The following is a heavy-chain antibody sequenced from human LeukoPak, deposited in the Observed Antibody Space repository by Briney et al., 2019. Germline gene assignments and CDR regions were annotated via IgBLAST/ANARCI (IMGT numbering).Heavy chain of an antibody. V-gene: IGHV3-23*01. D-gene: IGHD6-19*01. CDR3: AKGSGWPAPKSYYMDV. J-gene: IGHJ6*03. CDR1: GFTFSSYA. Sequence: GGSLRLSCAASGFTFSSYAMSWVRQAPGKGLEWVSAISGSGGSTYYADSVKGRFTISRDNSKNTLYLQMNSLRAEDTAVYYCAKGSGWPAPKSYYMDVWGKGTTVTASS. CDR2: ISGSGGST.